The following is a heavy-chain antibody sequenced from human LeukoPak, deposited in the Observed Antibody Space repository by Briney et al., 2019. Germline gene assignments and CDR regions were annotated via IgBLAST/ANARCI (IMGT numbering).Heavy chain of an antibody. CDR3: ASSCTNGVCYREDY. CDR1: GFTFSSYS. D-gene: IGHD2-8*01. J-gene: IGHJ4*02. Sequence: GGSLRLSCAASGFTFSSYSMDWVRQAPGKGLEWVSYISSNSNTMYYADSVKGRFTISRDNAKNTLYLQMNSLRAEDTAVYYCASSCTNGVCYREDYWGQGTLVTVSS. V-gene: IGHV3-48*04. CDR2: ISSNSNTM.